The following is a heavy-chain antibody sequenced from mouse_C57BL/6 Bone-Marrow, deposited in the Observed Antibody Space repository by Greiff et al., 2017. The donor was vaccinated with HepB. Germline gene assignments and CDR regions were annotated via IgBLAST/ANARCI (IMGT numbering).Heavy chain of an antibody. CDR3: ARRDDYDNFDV. CDR2: ISSGSSTI. V-gene: IGHV5-17*01. Sequence: EVHLVESGGGLVKPGGSLKLSCAASGFTFSDYGMHWVRQAPEKGLEWVAYISSGSSTIYYADTVKGRFTISRDNAKNTLFLQMTSLRSEDTAMYYCARRDDYDNFDVWGTGTTVTVSS. J-gene: IGHJ1*03. CDR1: GFTFSDYG. D-gene: IGHD2-4*01.